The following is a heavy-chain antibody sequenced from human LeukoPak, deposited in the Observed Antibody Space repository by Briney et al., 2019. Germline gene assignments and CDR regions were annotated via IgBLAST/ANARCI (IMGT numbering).Heavy chain of an antibody. V-gene: IGHV4-59*01. D-gene: IGHD3-10*01. CDR3: ARVGSYCFDF. Sequence: KASETLSLTCTVSGGSISTYYWSWIRQPPGKGLEWIGYIDYSGTTNYNPSLKSRVTMSVDTSKHQFSLKLSSVTAADTAVYYCARVGSYCFDFWGQGTLVSVSS. CDR1: GGSISTYY. CDR2: IDYSGTT. J-gene: IGHJ4*02.